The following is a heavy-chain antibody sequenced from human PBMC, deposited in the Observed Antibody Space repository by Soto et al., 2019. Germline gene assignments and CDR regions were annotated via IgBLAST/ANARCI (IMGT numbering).Heavy chain of an antibody. V-gene: IGHV1-18*04. CDR1: GYTFTSYG. D-gene: IGHD3-3*01. CDR2: ISAHNGNT. Sequence: ASVKVSCKASGYTFTSYGITWVRQAPGQGLEWMGWISAHNGNTNYEQRLQGRVTMTTDTPTSTAYMELRSLRSDDTAVYYCARENDFYYYGMDVSGQGTTVTVS. CDR3: ARENDFYYYGMDV. J-gene: IGHJ6*02.